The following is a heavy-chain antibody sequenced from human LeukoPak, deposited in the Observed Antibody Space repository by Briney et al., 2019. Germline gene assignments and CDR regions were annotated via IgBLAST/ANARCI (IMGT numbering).Heavy chain of an antibody. CDR3: ASRTVVAAPYGMDV. Sequence: SETLSLTCAVYGGPFSGYYWSWIRQHPGKGLEWIGYIYYSGSTYYNPSLKSRVTISVDTSKNQFSLKLSSVTAADTAVYYCASRTVVAAPYGMDVWGQGTTVTVSS. J-gene: IGHJ6*02. CDR2: IYYSGST. CDR1: GGPFSGYY. D-gene: IGHD2-15*01. V-gene: IGHV4-34*01.